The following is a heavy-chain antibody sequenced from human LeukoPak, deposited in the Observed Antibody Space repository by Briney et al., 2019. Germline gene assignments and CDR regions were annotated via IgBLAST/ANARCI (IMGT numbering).Heavy chain of an antibody. Sequence: GGSLRPSCAASGFTLSNYWMHWVRHTPGKGLVLVSHINPDGTTTNYADSVKGRFTFSRDNAKNTLYLQMNNLRVDDSAVYYCSRVGGSSDFDSWGQGTLVTVSS. J-gene: IGHJ4*02. V-gene: IGHV3-74*01. D-gene: IGHD6-6*01. CDR1: GFTLSNYW. CDR2: INPDGTTT. CDR3: SRVGGSSDFDS.